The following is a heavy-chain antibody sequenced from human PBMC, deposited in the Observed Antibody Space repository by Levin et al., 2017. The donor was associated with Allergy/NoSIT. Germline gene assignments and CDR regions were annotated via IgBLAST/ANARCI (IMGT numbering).Heavy chain of an antibody. D-gene: IGHD4-11*01. CDR1: GFTVSSNY. J-gene: IGHJ4*02. V-gene: IGHV3-53*01. Sequence: ASVKVSCAASGFTVSSNYMSWVRQAPGKGLEWVSVIYSGGSTYYADSVKGRFTISRDNSKNTLYLQMNSLRAEDTAVYYCATYDYSNYNYFDYWGQGTLVTVSS. CDR2: IYSGGST. CDR3: ATYDYSNYNYFDY.